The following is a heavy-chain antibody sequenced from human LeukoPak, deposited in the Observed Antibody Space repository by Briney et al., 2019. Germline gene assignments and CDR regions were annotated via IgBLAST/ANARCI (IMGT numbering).Heavy chain of an antibody. D-gene: IGHD3-10*01. V-gene: IGHV4-39*07. CDR2: MYYSGST. CDR1: GGSISSYY. J-gene: IGHJ5*02. Sequence: PSETLSLTCTVSGGSISSYYWGWIRQPPGKGLEWIGSMYYSGSTYYNPSLKSRVTISINTSKNQFSLKLSSVTAADTAVYYCARDSGTTGEVKFDPWGQGTLVTVSS. CDR3: ARDSGTTGEVKFDP.